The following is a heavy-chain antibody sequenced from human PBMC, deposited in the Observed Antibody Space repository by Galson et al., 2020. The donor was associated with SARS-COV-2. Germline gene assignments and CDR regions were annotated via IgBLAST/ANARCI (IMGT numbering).Heavy chain of an antibody. V-gene: IGHV4-34*01. J-gene: IGHJ4*02. Sequence: SQASETLSLTCAVSGGSFSGYHWSWIRQPPGKGLEWIGELNQSGNINYNPSLKIRVTISLDTSTNQCSLKLSSVTTADAAVYYWARGHLEISMIVVVVTAAAYYFDYWGQGTLVTVVS. CDR1: GGSFSGYH. D-gene: IGHD3-22*01. CDR3: ARGHLEISMIVVVVTAAAYYFDY. CDR2: LNQSGNI.